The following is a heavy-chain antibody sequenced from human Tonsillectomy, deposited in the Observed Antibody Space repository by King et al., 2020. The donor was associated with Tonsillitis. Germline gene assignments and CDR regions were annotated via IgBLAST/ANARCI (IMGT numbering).Heavy chain of an antibody. CDR3: ARQYDSSVHFLKTFDY. J-gene: IGHJ4*02. V-gene: IGHV4-39*07. CDR1: GGSISSSTYY. D-gene: IGHD3-22*01. Sequence: LQLQESGPGLVKPSETLSLTCTVSGGSISSSTYYWGWIRQPPGKGLEWIGSIYYSGFTYYNPSLRSRLTISVDTSKNQFSLRLSSVTAADTAVYYCARQYDSSVHFLKTFDYWGQGTLVTVSS. CDR2: IYYSGFT.